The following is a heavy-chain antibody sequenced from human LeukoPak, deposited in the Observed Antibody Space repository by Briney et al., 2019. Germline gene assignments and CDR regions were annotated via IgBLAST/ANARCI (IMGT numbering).Heavy chain of an antibody. CDR3: TRVPGGALNWFDP. CDR1: GGSISSYY. J-gene: IGHJ5*02. D-gene: IGHD1-1*01. CDR2: IYYSGST. Sequence: SETLSLTCTVSGGSISSYYWSWLRQPPGKGLEWIGSIYYSGSTYYNPSLKSRVTISVDTSKNQFSLKLSSVTAADTAVYYCTRVPGGALNWFDPWGQGTLVTVSS. V-gene: IGHV4-39*01.